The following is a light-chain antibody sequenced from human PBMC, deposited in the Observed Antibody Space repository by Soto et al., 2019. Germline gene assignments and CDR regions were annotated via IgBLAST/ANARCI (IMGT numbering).Light chain of an antibody. V-gene: IGKV1-39*01. Sequence: EIQMTQSPSSLSASVGDRVTITCQASQDISNFLNWYQHKPGKAPKLLIYAASSLQSGVPSRFSGSGSGADFTLTIRSLQPEDFATYYCQQSYRTWTFGQGTKVDIK. CDR1: QDISNF. J-gene: IGKJ1*01. CDR2: AAS. CDR3: QQSYRTWT.